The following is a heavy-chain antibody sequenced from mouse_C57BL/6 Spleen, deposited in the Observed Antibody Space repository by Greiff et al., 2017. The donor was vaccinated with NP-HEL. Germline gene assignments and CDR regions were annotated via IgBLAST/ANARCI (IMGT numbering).Heavy chain of an antibody. CDR3: ARSQGTMDY. CDR1: GYTFTSYG. CDR2: ISPRSGNT. D-gene: IGHD3-2*02. Sequence: LVESGAELARPGASVKLSCKASGYTFTSYGISWVKQRTGQGLEWIGEISPRSGNTYYNEKFKGKATLTADKSSSTAYMELRSLTSEDSAVYFCARSQGTMDYWGQGTSVTVSS. J-gene: IGHJ4*01. V-gene: IGHV1-81*01.